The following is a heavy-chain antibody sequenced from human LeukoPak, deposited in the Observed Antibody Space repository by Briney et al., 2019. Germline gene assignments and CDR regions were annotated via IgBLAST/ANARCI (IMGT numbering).Heavy chain of an antibody. CDR2: ISSNGDTT. J-gene: IGHJ3*02. CDR3: ARSVPAAMSAFDI. CDR1: GFIFSSYT. D-gene: IGHD2-2*01. V-gene: IGHV3-64*01. Sequence: GGSLRLSCSASGFIFSSYTMQWVRHAPGKGLEYVSAISSNGDTTYYATSVKGRFTISRDNSKDTLYLQVGSLRAEDTAVYYGARSVPAAMSAFDIWGQGTMVTVSS.